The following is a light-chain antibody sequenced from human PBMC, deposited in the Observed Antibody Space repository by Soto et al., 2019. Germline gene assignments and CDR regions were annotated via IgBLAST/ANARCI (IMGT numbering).Light chain of an antibody. CDR1: SSDIGRYNL. J-gene: IGLJ3*02. V-gene: IGLV2-23*02. Sequence: QSALTQPASVSGSPGQSITISCTGTSSDIGRYNLVSWYQQHPGKPPKLMIYEATKRPAGVSNRFSGSKSGNTASLTISGLQGEGEADYYCSLYASTNTFMFGGGTKLTVL. CDR2: EAT. CDR3: SLYASTNTFM.